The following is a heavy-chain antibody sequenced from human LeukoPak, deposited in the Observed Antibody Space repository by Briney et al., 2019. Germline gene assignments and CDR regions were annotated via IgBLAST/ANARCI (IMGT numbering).Heavy chain of an antibody. CDR3: ARESRYSSSLGFFDY. CDR1: GFTLSSYW. V-gene: IGHV3-7*01. D-gene: IGHD6-13*01. J-gene: IGHJ4*02. Sequence: GGSLRLSCAASGFTLSSYWMSWVRQAPGKGLEWVANMNQDGSDKNYVDSVKGRFTISRDNAKNSLYLQMNSLRAEDTAVYYCARESRYSSSLGFFDYWGQGTLVTVSS. CDR2: MNQDGSDK.